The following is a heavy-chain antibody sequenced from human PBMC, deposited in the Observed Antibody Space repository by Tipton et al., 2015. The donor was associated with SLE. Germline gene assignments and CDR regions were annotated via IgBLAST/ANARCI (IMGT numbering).Heavy chain of an antibody. D-gene: IGHD6-19*01. V-gene: IGHV3-9*01. J-gene: IGHJ4*02. CDR1: GFIFNDHA. CDR3: AKCIAVAGTGKYYFDY. CDR2: ITWRSDEV. Sequence: LRLSCAASGFIFNDHAMHWVRQAPGEGLEWVSYITWRSDEVAYADSVRGRFTISRDNGKKFVFLQMNGLRREDTGVYYCAKCIAVAGTGKYYFDYWGQGTLVTVSS.